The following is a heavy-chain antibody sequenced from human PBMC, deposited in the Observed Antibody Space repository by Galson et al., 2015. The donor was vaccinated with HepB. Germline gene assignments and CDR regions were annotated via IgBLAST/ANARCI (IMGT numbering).Heavy chain of an antibody. CDR3: AKRRGRMFQFSNHYSYYRTEG. Sequence: SLRLSCAASGITFSSYAMSWVRQAPGKGLEWVSGIIGSGGTTYYADSVKSRFTISRDNSKRTLFRQMTSVRAEDTAAYYCAKRRGRMFQFSNHYSYYRTEGWGQGTTVTGSS. CDR1: GITFSSYA. V-gene: IGHV3-23*01. D-gene: IGHD3-10*02. CDR2: IIGSGGTT. J-gene: IGHJ6*02.